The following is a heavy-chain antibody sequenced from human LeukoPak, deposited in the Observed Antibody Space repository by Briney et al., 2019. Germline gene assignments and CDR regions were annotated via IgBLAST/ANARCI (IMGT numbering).Heavy chain of an antibody. CDR1: GCTFSSYA. CDR2: ISGSGGST. D-gene: IGHD1-26*01. V-gene: IGHV3-23*01. Sequence: PGGSLRLSCAASGCTFSSYAMSWVRQAPGKGLEWVSAISGSGGSTYYADSVKGRFTISRDNSKNTLYLQMNSLRAEDTAVYYSAKVRWELLPHDLDYWGQGTLVTVSS. CDR3: AKVRWELLPHDLDY. J-gene: IGHJ4*02.